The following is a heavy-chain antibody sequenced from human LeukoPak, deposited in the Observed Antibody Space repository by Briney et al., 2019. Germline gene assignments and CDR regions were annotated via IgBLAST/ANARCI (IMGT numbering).Heavy chain of an antibody. CDR3: ARGPRRITIFGVAPDY. CDR2: ISAYSGNT. D-gene: IGHD3-3*01. Sequence: ASVKVSCKASGYTFTSYGISWVRQAPGQGLEWMGWISAYSGNTNYAQKLQGRVTMTTDTSTSTAYMELRSLRSDDTAVYYCARGPRRITIFGVAPDYWGQGTLVTVSS. J-gene: IGHJ4*02. V-gene: IGHV1-18*01. CDR1: GYTFTSYG.